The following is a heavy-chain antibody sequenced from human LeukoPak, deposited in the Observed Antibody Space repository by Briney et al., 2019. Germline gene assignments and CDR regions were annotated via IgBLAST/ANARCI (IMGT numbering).Heavy chain of an antibody. Sequence: ASVKVSCKASGYTFTSYGISWVRQAPGQGLEWMGWISAYNGNTNYAQKLQGRVTMTTDTSTSTAYMGLRSLRSDDTAVYYCARDPPISSVTYYYGMDVWGQGTTVTVSS. CDR2: ISAYNGNT. D-gene: IGHD2-21*02. J-gene: IGHJ6*02. V-gene: IGHV1-18*01. CDR1: GYTFTSYG. CDR3: ARDPPISSVTYYYGMDV.